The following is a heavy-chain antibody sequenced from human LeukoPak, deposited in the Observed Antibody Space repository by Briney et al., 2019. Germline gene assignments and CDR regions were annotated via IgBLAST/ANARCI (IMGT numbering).Heavy chain of an antibody. CDR1: GGTFSSYA. Sequence: SVKVSCKASGGTFSSYAISWVRQAPGQGLEWMVGIIPIFGTANYAQKFQGRVTITADESTSTAYMELSSLRSEDTAVYYRARSSRKDIVVVPTPVFDYWGQGTLVTVSS. CDR3: ARSSRKDIVVVPTPVFDY. D-gene: IGHD2-2*01. V-gene: IGHV1-69*13. CDR2: IIPIFGTA. J-gene: IGHJ4*02.